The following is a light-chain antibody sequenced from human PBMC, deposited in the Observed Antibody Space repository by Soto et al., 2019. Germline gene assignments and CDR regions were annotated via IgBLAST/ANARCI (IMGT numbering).Light chain of an antibody. V-gene: IGKV4-1*01. Sequence: DIVMTQSPDSLAVSLGERATINCKSSQNVLYSSNNKNYLAWYQQKPGQPPKLLIYWASTRESGVPDRFSGGGSGTDFTLTITSLQVEDVALYYCKQYYTTPVTFGPGTKVDIK. CDR1: QNVLYSSNNKNY. J-gene: IGKJ3*01. CDR2: WAS. CDR3: KQYYTTPVT.